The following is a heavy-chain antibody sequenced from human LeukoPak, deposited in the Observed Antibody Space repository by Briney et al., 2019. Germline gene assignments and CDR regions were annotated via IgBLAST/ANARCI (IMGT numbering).Heavy chain of an antibody. D-gene: IGHD3-16*02. CDR3: ARVGVTFGGVITNWFDP. CDR2: INHSGST. CDR1: GGSFSGYY. Sequence: SETLSLTCAVYGGSFSGYYWSWIRQPPGKGLEWIGEINHSGSTNYNPSLKSRVTISVDTSKNQFSLKLSSVTAADTAVYYCARVGVTFGGVITNWFDPWGQGTLVTVSS. V-gene: IGHV4-34*01. J-gene: IGHJ5*02.